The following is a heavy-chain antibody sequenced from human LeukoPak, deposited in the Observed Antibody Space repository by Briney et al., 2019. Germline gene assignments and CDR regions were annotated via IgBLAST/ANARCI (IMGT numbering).Heavy chain of an antibody. CDR2: MLYGGST. J-gene: IGHJ4*02. D-gene: IGHD2-2*01. Sequence: SETLSLTCTVSGDSISSRSYYWGWIRQPPGKGLEWIGSMLYGGSTYHNPSLEGRVTISVDTSKNQFSLNLSSVTAADTAVYYCARRRSTSSTRVDYWGQGTLVTVSS. V-gene: IGHV4-39*01. CDR1: GDSISSRSYY. CDR3: ARRRSTSSTRVDY.